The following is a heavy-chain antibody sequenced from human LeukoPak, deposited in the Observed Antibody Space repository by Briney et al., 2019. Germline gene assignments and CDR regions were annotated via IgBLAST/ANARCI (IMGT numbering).Heavy chain of an antibody. J-gene: IGHJ4*02. CDR3: ARAYSPDYGDYEFDY. D-gene: IGHD4-17*01. CDR1: GFTFADFA. Sequence: PGGSLRLSCATSGFTFADFAMHWVRQAPGRGLEWVSGISWNSDSINYADSVKGRFTISRDNAKNSLHLQMNSLRAEDTAVYYCARAYSPDYGDYEFDYWGQGTLVTVSS. CDR2: ISWNSDSI. V-gene: IGHV3-9*01.